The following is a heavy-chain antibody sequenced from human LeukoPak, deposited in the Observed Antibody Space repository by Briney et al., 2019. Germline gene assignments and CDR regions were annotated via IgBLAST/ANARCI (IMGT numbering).Heavy chain of an antibody. D-gene: IGHD1-7*01. CDR2: ISESGDST. CDR1: GGSIISSSYY. V-gene: IGHV3-23*01. Sequence: ETLSLTCTVSGGSIISSSYYWGWIRQPPGKGLEWVSTISESGDSTYYADSVKGRFTISRDNSKNTLYLQMNSLRAEDTAVYYCAKDRRGNWKYVGASDCWGQGTLVTVSS. CDR3: AKDRRGNWKYVGASDC. J-gene: IGHJ4*02.